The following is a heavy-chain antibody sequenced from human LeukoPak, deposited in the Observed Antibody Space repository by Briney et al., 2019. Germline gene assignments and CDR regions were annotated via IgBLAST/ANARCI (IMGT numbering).Heavy chain of an antibody. CDR2: INPNSGGT. Sequence: ASVKVSCKASGGTFSSYAISWVRQAPGQGLEWMGWINPNSGGTNYAQKFQGRVTMTRDTSISTAYMELSRLRSDDTAVYYCAKEGIGNWFDPWGQGTLVTVSS. J-gene: IGHJ5*02. D-gene: IGHD2-21*01. CDR3: AKEGIGNWFDP. CDR1: GGTFSSYA. V-gene: IGHV1-2*02.